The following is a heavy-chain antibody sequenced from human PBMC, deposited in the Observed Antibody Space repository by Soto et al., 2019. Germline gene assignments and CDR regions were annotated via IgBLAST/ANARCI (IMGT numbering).Heavy chain of an antibody. V-gene: IGHV4-59*01. CDR3: ARGFGAEWLILPFDY. Sequence: QVQLQESGPGLVKPSETLSLTCTVSGVSISSYYWCWIRQPPGKGLEWIGYIYYTGSANYNPSLKSRVTISVDTSKNQFTLKRSSVTAADTAVYYCARGFGAEWLILPFDYWGQGTLVTVSS. CDR1: GVSISSYY. D-gene: IGHD6-19*01. J-gene: IGHJ4*02. CDR2: IYYTGSA.